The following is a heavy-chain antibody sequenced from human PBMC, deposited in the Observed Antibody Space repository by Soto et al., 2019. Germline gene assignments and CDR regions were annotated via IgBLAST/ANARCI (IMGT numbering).Heavy chain of an antibody. J-gene: IGHJ5*02. Sequence: SETLSLTCTVSGGSISSGDYYWSWIRQPPGKGLEWIGYIYYSGSTYYNPSLKSRVTISVDTSKNQFSLKLSSVTAADTAVYYCASSSIAAAGTNWFDPWGQGTLVTVSS. CDR2: IYYSGST. CDR1: GGSISSGDYY. D-gene: IGHD6-13*01. V-gene: IGHV4-30-4*01. CDR3: ASSSIAAAGTNWFDP.